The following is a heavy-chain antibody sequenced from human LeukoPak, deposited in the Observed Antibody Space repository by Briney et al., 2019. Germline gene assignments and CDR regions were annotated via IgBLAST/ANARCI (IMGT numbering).Heavy chain of an antibody. Sequence: GGSLRLSCAASGFTFSSYWMSWVRQAPGKGLEWVANIKQDGSEKYYVDSVKGRFTISRDNAKNSLYLQMNSLRAEDTAVYHCARGLAGSSTSCYNFWGQGTLVTVSS. V-gene: IGHV3-7*01. CDR1: GFTFSSYW. D-gene: IGHD2-2*02. CDR2: IKQDGSEK. CDR3: ARGLAGSSTSCYNF. J-gene: IGHJ4*02.